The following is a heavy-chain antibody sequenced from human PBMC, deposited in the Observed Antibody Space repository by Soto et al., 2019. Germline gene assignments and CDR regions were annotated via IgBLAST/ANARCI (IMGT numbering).Heavy chain of an antibody. CDR1: GGSFSGYY. CDR3: ARVADTRRDGYNFP. J-gene: IGHJ5*02. Sequence: ASETLSLTCAVYGGSFSGYYWSWIRQPPGKGLEWIGEINHSGSTNYNPSLKSRVTISVDTSKNQFSLKLSSVTAADTAVYYCARVADTRRDGYNFPWGQGTLVTVSS. D-gene: IGHD5-12*01. CDR2: INHSGST. V-gene: IGHV4-34*01.